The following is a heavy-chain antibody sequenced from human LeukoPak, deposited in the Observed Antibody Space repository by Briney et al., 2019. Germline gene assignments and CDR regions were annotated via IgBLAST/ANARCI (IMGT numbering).Heavy chain of an antibody. CDR2: IHSSGST. CDR3: ARDRLRTASDS. J-gene: IGHJ4*02. Sequence: SETLSLTCTASGDSTRTFSDYWGWIRQSPGKVLEYIGTIHSSGSTHYNPSLKSRVTISVDTSKNQLSLRLSSVTATDTAVYYCARDRLRTASDSWGQGTLVTVSS. D-gene: IGHD5-12*01. CDR1: GDSTRTFSDY. V-gene: IGHV4-39*02.